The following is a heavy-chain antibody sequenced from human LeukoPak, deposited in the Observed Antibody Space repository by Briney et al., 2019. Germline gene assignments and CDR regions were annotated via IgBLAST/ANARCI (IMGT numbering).Heavy chain of an antibody. CDR3: ARVFHDSSGYYPYYFDY. CDR1: GYTFTSYG. Sequence: ASVKVSCKASGYTFTSYGISWVRQAPGQGLEWMGWISAYNGNTNYEQKLQGRVTMTTDTSTSTAYMELRSLRSDDTAVYYCARVFHDSSGYYPYYFDYWGQGTLVPVSS. J-gene: IGHJ4*02. D-gene: IGHD3-22*01. V-gene: IGHV1-18*01. CDR2: ISAYNGNT.